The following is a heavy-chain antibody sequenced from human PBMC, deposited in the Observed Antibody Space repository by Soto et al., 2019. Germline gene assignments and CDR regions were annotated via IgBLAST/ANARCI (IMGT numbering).Heavy chain of an antibody. V-gene: IGHV1-69*01. CDR1: GDTFSSYA. CDR3: ARVGPAHYYDSSGYYSPLDY. CDR2: IIPMFGTA. J-gene: IGHJ4*02. D-gene: IGHD3-22*01. Sequence: QVQLVQSGAEVKKPGSSVKVSCKASGDTFSSYAINWVRQAPGQGLEWMGGIIPMFGTANYAQKFKGRVTSTAGESTRTGQDALSSVGAQNTAVYYCARVGPAHYYDSSGYYSPLDYWGQGTLVTVSS.